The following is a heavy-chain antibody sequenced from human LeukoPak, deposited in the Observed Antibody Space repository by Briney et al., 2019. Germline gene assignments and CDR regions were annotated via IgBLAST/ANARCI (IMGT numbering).Heavy chain of an antibody. D-gene: IGHD5-24*01. Sequence: GGSLRLSCAASGLTFRSAWMSWVRQAPGKGLEWIGHIRGKADGGTPDYAAPVKGKFTIARDDSKSTLFLQMDSLQIEDTAVYYCTTARRASSSLDYWGQGTLVTVSS. CDR2: IRGKADGGTP. CDR3: TTARRASSSLDY. V-gene: IGHV3-15*01. J-gene: IGHJ4*02. CDR1: GLTFRSAW.